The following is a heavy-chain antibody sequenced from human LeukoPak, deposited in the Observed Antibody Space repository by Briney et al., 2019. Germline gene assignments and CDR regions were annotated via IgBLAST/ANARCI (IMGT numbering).Heavy chain of an antibody. Sequence: GGSLRLSCAASGFTLSSYSMNWVRQAPGKGPEWVSYISSSSSTIYYAASVKGRFTISRDNAKNSLYLQMNSLRAEDTAVYYCARDPLGTYDFWSGYFHMNGMDVWGQGTTVTVSS. CDR1: GFTLSSYS. CDR3: ARDPLGTYDFWSGYFHMNGMDV. J-gene: IGHJ6*02. V-gene: IGHV3-48*01. CDR2: ISSSSSTI. D-gene: IGHD3-3*01.